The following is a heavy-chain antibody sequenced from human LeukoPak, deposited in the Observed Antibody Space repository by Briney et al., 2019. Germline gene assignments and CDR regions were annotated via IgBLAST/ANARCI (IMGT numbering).Heavy chain of an antibody. CDR1: GFTFSSYW. D-gene: IGHD1-1*01. J-gene: IGHJ4*02. Sequence: GGSLRLSCAASGFTFSSYWMHWVRQAPGKGLVWVSRINRDGSTTSYADSVKGRFTISRDNAKNTLYLQMNSLRVEDTAVYYCTREGRDTTIDYWGQGTLVTVSS. V-gene: IGHV3-74*01. CDR3: TREGRDTTIDY. CDR2: INRDGSTT.